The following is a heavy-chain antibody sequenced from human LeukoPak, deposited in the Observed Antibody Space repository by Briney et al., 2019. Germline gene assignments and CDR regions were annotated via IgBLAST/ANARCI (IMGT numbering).Heavy chain of an antibody. CDR2: MYYSGST. J-gene: IGHJ4*02. Sequence: NPSETLSLTCTVSSGSISSTSYYWGWIRQPPGMGLEWIGSMYYSGSTYYNPSLKSRVTISVDTSKSQFSLKLSSVTAADTAVYYCAREMRSPRGGFDYWGQGTLVTVSS. D-gene: IGHD3-10*01. CDR3: AREMRSPRGGFDY. V-gene: IGHV4-39*07. CDR1: SGSISSTSYY.